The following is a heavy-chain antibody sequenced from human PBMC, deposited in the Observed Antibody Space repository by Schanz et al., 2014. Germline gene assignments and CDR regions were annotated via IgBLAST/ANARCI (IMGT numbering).Heavy chain of an antibody. CDR1: GFTLSNSD. CDR2: IGYLGDT. Sequence: EVQLVESGGGLVQPGGSLRLSCAASGFTLSNSDMHWVRQGTGKGLEWVSTIGYLGDTYYPDSVKGRFTVSRDSGQNSLYLQMNSLRAGDTAVYYCARVHNYDPSGWGYFDYWGQGALXTVSS. CDR3: ARVHNYDPSGWGYFDY. D-gene: IGHD3-22*01. V-gene: IGHV3-13*01. J-gene: IGHJ4*02.